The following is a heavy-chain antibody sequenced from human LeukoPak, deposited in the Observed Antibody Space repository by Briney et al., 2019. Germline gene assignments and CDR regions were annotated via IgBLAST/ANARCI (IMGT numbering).Heavy chain of an antibody. D-gene: IGHD6-19*01. Sequence: PSETLSLTCDVSRGSISRNNWWSWVRQSPGKGLEWIGGIYYSGRTYYNPSLKSRVTISLDTCKNEFSLKPSAVTAAGPAGCCFSRVVGGWYAFDIRGQRTIATVPS. CDR1: RGSISRNNW. J-gene: IGHJ3*02. CDR2: IYYSGRT. CDR3: SRVVGGWYAFDI. V-gene: IGHV4-4*01.